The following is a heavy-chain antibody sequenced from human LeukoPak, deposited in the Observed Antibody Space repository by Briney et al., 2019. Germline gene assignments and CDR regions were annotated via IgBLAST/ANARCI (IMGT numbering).Heavy chain of an antibody. D-gene: IGHD6-13*01. V-gene: IGHV4-61*02. CDR2: IYTSGST. CDR3: ARARGSSSWDFDY. J-gene: IGHJ4*02. Sequence: SETLSLTCTVSGGSISSGSYYWSWIRQPAGKGLEWIGRIYTSGSTNYNPSLKSRVTISVDTSKNQFSLKLSSVTAADTAVYYCARARGSSSWDFDYWGQGTLVTVSS. CDR1: GGSISSGSYY.